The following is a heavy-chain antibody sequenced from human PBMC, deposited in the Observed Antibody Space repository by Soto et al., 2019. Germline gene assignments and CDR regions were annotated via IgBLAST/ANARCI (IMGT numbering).Heavy chain of an antibody. J-gene: IGHJ4*02. Sequence: SETLSLTCTVSGGSVSSGSYYWSWIRQPPGKGLEWIGYIYYSGSTNYNPSLKSRVTISVDTSKNQFSLKLSSVTAADTAVYYCASPIAAAGYFDYWGQGTLVTV. D-gene: IGHD6-13*01. CDR2: IYYSGST. V-gene: IGHV4-61*01. CDR3: ASPIAAAGYFDY. CDR1: GGSVSSGSYY.